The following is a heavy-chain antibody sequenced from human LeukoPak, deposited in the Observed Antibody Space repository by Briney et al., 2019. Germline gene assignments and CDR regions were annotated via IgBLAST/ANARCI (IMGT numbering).Heavy chain of an antibody. V-gene: IGHV5-51*01. CDR2: IYPDDSDT. CDR3: AGGRDGYSYGYEDY. CDR1: GYSFTSYW. Sequence: GESPKISCQGSGYSFTSYWIGWVRQMPGEGLEWMGIIYPDDSDTRYSPSFQGQVTISADKSISTAYLQWSSLKASDTAMYYCAGGRDGYSYGYEDYWGQGTLVTVSS. J-gene: IGHJ4*02. D-gene: IGHD5-18*01.